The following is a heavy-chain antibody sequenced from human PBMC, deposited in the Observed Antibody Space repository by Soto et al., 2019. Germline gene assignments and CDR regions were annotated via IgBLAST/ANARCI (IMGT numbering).Heavy chain of an antibody. CDR1: GYTFTSYG. D-gene: IGHD6-19*01. CDR3: ARHSGWLAPRNWFDP. Sequence: GASVKVSCKASGYTFTSYGISWGRQAPGQGLEWMGWISAYNGNTNYAQTLQGRVTMTTDTSTSTAYMELRSLRSDDTAVYYCARHSGWLAPRNWFDPWGQGTLVTVSS. CDR2: ISAYNGNT. V-gene: IGHV1-18*01. J-gene: IGHJ5*02.